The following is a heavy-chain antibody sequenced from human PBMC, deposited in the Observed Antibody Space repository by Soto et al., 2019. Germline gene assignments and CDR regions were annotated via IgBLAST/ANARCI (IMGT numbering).Heavy chain of an antibody. CDR1: GDSILSDGYY. V-gene: IGHV4-31*03. D-gene: IGHD6-13*01. Sequence: QVQLQESGPGLVKPSETLSLKCSVSGDSILSDGYYWTWIRQHPGKGLEWIGYIDSIGTTFYTQSLQSRVSIAVDVSKNIFSLTLTSATAADTAVYYCARRQKSAATVLWYFDIWGRSTLVTVTS. CDR2: IDSIGTT. CDR3: ARRQKSAATVLWYFDI. J-gene: IGHJ2*01.